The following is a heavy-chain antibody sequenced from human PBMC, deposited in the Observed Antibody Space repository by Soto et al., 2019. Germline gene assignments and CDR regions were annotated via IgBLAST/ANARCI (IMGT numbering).Heavy chain of an antibody. CDR2: ISNSGGLT. CDR1: GFAFSSHP. J-gene: IGHJ3*02. Sequence: GGSLRLSCAASGFAFSSHPMSWVRQAPERGLEWVSGISNSGGLTYNADSVKGRFTISRDNSKNTLYLQMNSLRAEETALYYCARRAFGSSRSFDIWGQGTMVTVSS. V-gene: IGHV3-23*01. D-gene: IGHD6-6*01. CDR3: ARRAFGSSRSFDI.